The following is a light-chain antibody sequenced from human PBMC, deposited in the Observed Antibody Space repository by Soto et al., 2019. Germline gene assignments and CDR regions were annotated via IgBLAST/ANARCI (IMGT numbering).Light chain of an antibody. CDR1: QGISSY. CDR3: QHYNGYRWT. J-gene: IGKJ1*01. Sequence: DIQLTQSPSFLSASLGDRVTITCRASQGISSYLSWYQQKPGKAPKILIYKASSLESGVPSRFSGSGSGTEFTLTISSLRPDDFATYYCQHYNGYRWTFGQGTKVDIK. CDR2: KAS. V-gene: IGKV1-5*03.